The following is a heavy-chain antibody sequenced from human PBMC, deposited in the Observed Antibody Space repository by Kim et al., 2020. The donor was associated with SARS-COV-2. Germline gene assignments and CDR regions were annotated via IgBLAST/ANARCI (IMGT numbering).Heavy chain of an antibody. CDR3: VRHDSGNYRYFDS. Sequence: GGSLRLSCKGSGFIFSDYWIAWVRQLPGKGPEWMGLIFPGDSHTQYSPSFRGQVTFSVDKSTSSAYLQWSSLKASDTAMYYCVRHDSGNYRYFDSWGQGTLVTVSS. V-gene: IGHV5-51*01. CDR2: IFPGDSHT. CDR1: GFIFSDYW. J-gene: IGHJ4*02. D-gene: IGHD6-19*01.